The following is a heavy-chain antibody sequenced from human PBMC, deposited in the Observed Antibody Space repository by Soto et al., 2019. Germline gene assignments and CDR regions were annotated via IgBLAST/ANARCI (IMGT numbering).Heavy chain of an antibody. CDR3: PRTQDGYLIDY. CDR1: GYSFTSYW. Sequence: GESLKISCKGSGYSFTSYWIGWVRQMPWKGLEWMGIIYPGDSDTRYSPSFQGQVTISADKSISTAYLQWSSLKAADTAMYYCPRTQDGYLIDYWGQGTRVTVSS. CDR2: IYPGDSDT. D-gene: IGHD5-12*01. J-gene: IGHJ4*02. V-gene: IGHV5-51*01.